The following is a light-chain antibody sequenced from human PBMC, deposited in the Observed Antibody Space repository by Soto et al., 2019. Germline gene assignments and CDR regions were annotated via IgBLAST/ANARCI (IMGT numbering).Light chain of an antibody. Sequence: QSALTQPASVSGSPGQSITISCTGTSSDVGDYNYVSWYQQHPGKAPKLMIFDVSNRPSGVSNRFSGSKSGNTASLTISGLQAEDEADYYCSSETSSSTRVFGTGTKLTVL. V-gene: IGLV2-14*01. J-gene: IGLJ1*01. CDR3: SSETSSSTRV. CDR1: SSDVGDYNY. CDR2: DVS.